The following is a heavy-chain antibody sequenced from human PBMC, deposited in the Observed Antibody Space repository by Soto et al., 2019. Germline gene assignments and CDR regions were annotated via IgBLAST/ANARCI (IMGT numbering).Heavy chain of an antibody. D-gene: IGHD6-13*01. J-gene: IGHJ6*02. CDR1: GFTFSSYG. Sequence: GGSLRLSCAASGFTFSSYGMHWARQAPGKGLEWVAVIWYDGSNKYYADSVKGRFTISRDNSKNTLYLQMNSLRAEDTAVYYCARDLRRAAALMSYYYYYGMDVWGQGTTVTVSS. CDR2: IWYDGSNK. V-gene: IGHV3-33*01. CDR3: ARDLRRAAALMSYYYYYGMDV.